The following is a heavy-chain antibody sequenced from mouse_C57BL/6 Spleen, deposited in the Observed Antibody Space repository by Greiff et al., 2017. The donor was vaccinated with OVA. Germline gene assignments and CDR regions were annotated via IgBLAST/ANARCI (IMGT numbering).Heavy chain of an antibody. CDR2: ISDGGSYT. D-gene: IGHD2-4*01. CDR3: ARDGLPYYFDY. V-gene: IGHV5-4*01. CDR1: GFTFSSYA. J-gene: IGHJ2*01. Sequence: DVQLVESGGGLVKPGGSLKLSCAASGFTFSSYAMSWVRQTPEKRLEWVATISDGGSYTYYPDNVKGRFTISRDNAKNNLYLQMSHLKSEDTAMYYCARDGLPYYFDYWGQGTTLTVSS.